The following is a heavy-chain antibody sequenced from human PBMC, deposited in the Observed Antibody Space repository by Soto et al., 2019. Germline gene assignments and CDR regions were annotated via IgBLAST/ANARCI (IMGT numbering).Heavy chain of an antibody. V-gene: IGHV3-23*01. J-gene: IGHJ4*02. CDR3: AQHRGGTTAFDY. D-gene: IGHD1-7*01. CDR2: ITESGGRT. CDR1: GCNFSSYA. Sequence: PGGPQRLSYTASGCNFSSYAMSRVRQAPGKGLEWVSAITESGGRTFYADSVKGRFTISRDNYKNTLYLQMNSLRAEDTAVYYCAQHRGGTTAFDYSGQGALLTVSS.